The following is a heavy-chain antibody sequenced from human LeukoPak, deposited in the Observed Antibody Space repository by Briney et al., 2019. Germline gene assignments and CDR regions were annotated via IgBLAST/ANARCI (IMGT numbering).Heavy chain of an antibody. V-gene: IGHV3-21*01. CDR1: GFTFSSYS. D-gene: IGHD1-26*01. J-gene: IGHJ4*02. CDR2: ISSSSSYI. CDR3: ASKGLVGAMAAFDY. Sequence: PGGSLRLSCAASGFTFSSYSMNWVRQAPGKGLEWVSSISSSSSYIYYADSVKGRFTISRDKAKNSLYLQMNSLRAEDTAVYYCASKGLVGAMAAFDYWGQGTLVTVSS.